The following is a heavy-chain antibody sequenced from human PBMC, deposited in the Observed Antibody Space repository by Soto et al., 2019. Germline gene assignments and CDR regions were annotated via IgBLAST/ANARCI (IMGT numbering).Heavy chain of an antibody. CDR1: GYTFTGYY. V-gene: IGHV1-2*04. CDR3: ARDGYYDSSGYYGY. D-gene: IGHD3-22*01. J-gene: IGHJ4*02. Sequence: ASVKVSCQTSGYTFTGYYMHWVRQAPGQGLEWMGWINPNSGGTNYAQKFQGWVTMTRDTSISTAYMELSRLRSDDTAVYYCARDGYYDSSGYYGYWGQGTLVTVSS. CDR2: INPNSGGT.